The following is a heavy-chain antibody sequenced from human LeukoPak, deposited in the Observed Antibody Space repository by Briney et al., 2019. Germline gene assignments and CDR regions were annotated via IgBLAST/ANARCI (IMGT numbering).Heavy chain of an antibody. J-gene: IGHJ4*02. Sequence: LPGGSLRFSCEVSGFTFSSYDKYCVRQAPGKGLEWVAVISYDGSVKYYAGSVKGRFTISRDNSKNTLLLQMNSLRAEDTAVYYFAQAETPYTSKRLDYWGQGTLVTVSS. V-gene: IGHV3-30*03. CDR3: AQAETPYTSKRLDY. CDR2: ISYDGSVK. D-gene: IGHD3-16*01. CDR1: GFTFSSYD.